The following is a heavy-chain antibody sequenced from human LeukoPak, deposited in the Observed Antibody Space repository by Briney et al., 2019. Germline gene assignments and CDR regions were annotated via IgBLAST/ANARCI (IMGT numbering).Heavy chain of an antibody. V-gene: IGHV3-13*01. J-gene: IGHJ4*02. CDR3: ARDRGDYTFDY. CDR1: GFTFYDYA. Sequence: GGSLRLSCAASGFTFYDYAMHWVRQATGKGLEWVSAIGTAGDTYYPGSVKGRFTISRENAKNSLYLQMNSLRAGDTAVYYCARDRGDYTFDYWGQGTLVTVSS. D-gene: IGHD4-17*01. CDR2: IGTAGDT.